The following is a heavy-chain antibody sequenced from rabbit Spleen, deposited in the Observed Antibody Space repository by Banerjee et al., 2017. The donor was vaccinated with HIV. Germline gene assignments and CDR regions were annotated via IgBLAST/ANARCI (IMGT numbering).Heavy chain of an antibody. D-gene: IGHD3-1*01. CDR3: ARDGDDAGYDFFL. CDR2: IDPVFGFT. V-gene: IGHV1S7*01. J-gene: IGHJ4*01. Sequence: HLKESGGGLVQPGGSLKLSCTASGFTLSSYYMNWVRQAPGKGLEWIGYIDPVFGFTYYANWVNGRFSISRENAQNTVFLQMTSLTAADTATYFCARDGDDAGYDFFLWGPGTLVTVS. CDR1: GFTLSSYY.